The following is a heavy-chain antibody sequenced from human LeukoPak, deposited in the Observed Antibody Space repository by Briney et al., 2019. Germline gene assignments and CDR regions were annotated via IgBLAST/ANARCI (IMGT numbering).Heavy chain of an antibody. D-gene: IGHD7-27*01. J-gene: IGHJ4*02. CDR2: IKSKTDGGTT. V-gene: IGHV3-15*01. CDR1: GFTFRSYW. CDR3: TTALTGEFDY. Sequence: GGSLRLSCAASGFTFRSYWMGWVRQAPGKGLEWVGRIKSKTDGGTTDYAAPVKGRFTISRDDSKNTLYLQMNSLKTEDTAVYYCTTALTGEFDYWGQGTLVTVSS.